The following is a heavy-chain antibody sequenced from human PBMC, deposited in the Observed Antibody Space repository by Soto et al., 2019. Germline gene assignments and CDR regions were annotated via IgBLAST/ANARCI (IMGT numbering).Heavy chain of an antibody. CDR3: ARSLTVTMYYFDY. CDR2: IYYSGST. CDR1: GGSISSYY. D-gene: IGHD4-17*01. Sequence: SETLSLTCTVSGGSISSYYWSWIRQPPGKGLEWIGYIYYSGSTNYNPSLKSRVTISVDTSKNQFSLKLSSVTAADTAVYYCARSLTVTMYYFDYLGQGTLVTVSS. J-gene: IGHJ4*02. V-gene: IGHV4-59*01.